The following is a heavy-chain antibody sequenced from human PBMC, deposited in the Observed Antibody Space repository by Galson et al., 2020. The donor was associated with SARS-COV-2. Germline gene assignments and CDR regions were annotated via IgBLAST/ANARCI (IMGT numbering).Heavy chain of an antibody. Sequence: GGSLRLSCAASGFTFDSYAISWVRQAPGKGLEWVSTISGSGGRTFYADSVQGRFAISRDNSNNTAYMQLTNLRAEDTAIYYCAKAGFTNFDQWGQGTLVAVAS. J-gene: IGHJ4*02. CDR2: ISGSGGRT. V-gene: IGHV3-23*01. CDR1: GFTFDSYA. CDR3: AKAGFTNFDQ.